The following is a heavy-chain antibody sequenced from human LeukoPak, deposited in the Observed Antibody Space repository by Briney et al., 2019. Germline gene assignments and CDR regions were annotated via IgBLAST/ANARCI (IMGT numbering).Heavy chain of an antibody. D-gene: IGHD3-3*01. V-gene: IGHV3-7*01. CDR2: IKQDGSEK. J-gene: IGHJ4*02. Sequence: PGGSLRLSCAASGFAFSTYTMNWVRQAPGKGLEWVANIKQDGSEKYYVDSVKGRFTISRDNAKNSLYLQMNSLRAEDTAVYYCARRLRFLEWLLLDYWGQGTLVTVSS. CDR3: ARRLRFLEWLLLDY. CDR1: GFAFSTYT.